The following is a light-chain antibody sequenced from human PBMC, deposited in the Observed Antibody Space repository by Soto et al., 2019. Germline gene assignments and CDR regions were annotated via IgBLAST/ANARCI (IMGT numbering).Light chain of an antibody. V-gene: IGKV3-20*01. CDR1: QPVRTNY. Sequence: EFVLTQSPGTLSLSPGVRATLSCRPIQPVRTNYLAWYQQKPGQAPRLLIYDASSRATGIPDRFSGGGSGTDFTLTISRLEPEDFAVYYCQQFSSYPLTVGGGTKVDIK. CDR3: QQFSSYPLT. J-gene: IGKJ4*01. CDR2: DAS.